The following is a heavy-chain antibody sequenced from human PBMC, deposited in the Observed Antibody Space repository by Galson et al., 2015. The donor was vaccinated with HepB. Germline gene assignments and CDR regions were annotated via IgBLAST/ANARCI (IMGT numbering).Heavy chain of an antibody. Sequence: SVKVSCKASGGTFSSYAISWVRQAPGQGLEWMGRIIPILGIANYAQKFQGRVTITADKSTSTAYMELSSLRSEDTAVYYCARDGEGLRYFDWLLGDVFDIWGQGTMVTVSS. CDR2: IIPILGIA. D-gene: IGHD3-9*01. CDR1: GGTFSSYA. V-gene: IGHV1-69*04. J-gene: IGHJ3*02. CDR3: ARDGEGLRYFDWLLGDVFDI.